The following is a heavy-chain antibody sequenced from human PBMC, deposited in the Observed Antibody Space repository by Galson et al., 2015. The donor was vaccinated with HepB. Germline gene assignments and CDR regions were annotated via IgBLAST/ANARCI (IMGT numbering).Heavy chain of an antibody. CDR1: GFTFSSYS. CDR2: ISSSSSYI. V-gene: IGHV3-21*01. Sequence: SLRLSCAASGFTFSSYSMNWVRQAPGKGLEWVSSISSSSSYIYYADSVKGRFTISRDNAKNSVFPQMNSLRAEDTAVYYCARDRLVGATTVVYWGQGTLVTVSS. CDR3: ARDRLVGATTVVY. D-gene: IGHD1-26*01. J-gene: IGHJ4*02.